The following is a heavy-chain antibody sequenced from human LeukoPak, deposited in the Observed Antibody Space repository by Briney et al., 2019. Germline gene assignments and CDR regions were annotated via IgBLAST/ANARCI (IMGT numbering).Heavy chain of an antibody. V-gene: IGHV3-15*01. CDR3: TTGAYYGDYAEFDY. D-gene: IGHD4-17*01. CDR1: GFTFSNAW. Sequence: GGSLRLSCAASGFTFSNAWMSWVRQAPGKGLEWVGRITSKTDGGTTDYAAPVKGRFTISRDDSKNTLYLQMNSLKTEDTAVYYCTTGAYYGDYAEFDYWGQGTLVTVSS. J-gene: IGHJ4*02. CDR2: ITSKTDGGTT.